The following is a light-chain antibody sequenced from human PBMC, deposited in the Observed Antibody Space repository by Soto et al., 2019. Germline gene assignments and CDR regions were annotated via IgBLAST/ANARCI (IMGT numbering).Light chain of an antibody. Sequence: QSALTQPASVSGSPGQSITISCTGTSTDVGGCNYVSWYQHRPGEAPKLMIFEVTKRPSGVSNRFSGSKSGNTASLTISGLQAEDEADYFCNSYTTSSTYVFGSGTKVTVL. CDR1: STDVGGCNY. J-gene: IGLJ1*01. V-gene: IGLV2-14*01. CDR3: NSYTTSSTYV. CDR2: EVT.